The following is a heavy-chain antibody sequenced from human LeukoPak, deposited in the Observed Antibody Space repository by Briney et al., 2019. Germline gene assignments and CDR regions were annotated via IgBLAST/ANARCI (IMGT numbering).Heavy chain of an antibody. V-gene: IGHV3-30*18. J-gene: IGHJ5*02. Sequence: PGGSLRLSCAASGFTFSSYAMTWVRQAPGKGLEWVAVISYDGSNKYYADSVKGRFTISRDNSKNTLYLQMNSLRAEDTAVYYCAKDRQGVGLLWFGELSFWFDPWGQGTLVTVSS. D-gene: IGHD3-10*01. CDR3: AKDRQGVGLLWFGELSFWFDP. CDR2: ISYDGSNK. CDR1: GFTFSSYA.